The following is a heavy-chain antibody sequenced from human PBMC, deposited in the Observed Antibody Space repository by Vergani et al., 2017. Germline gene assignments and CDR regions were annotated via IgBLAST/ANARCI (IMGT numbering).Heavy chain of an antibody. V-gene: IGHV3-30-3*01. CDR2: IAYDGIDK. Sequence: QVQLVESGGGVVQPGRSLRLSCATSGFTFNRDAMHWVRQAPGKGLEWVAVIAYDGIDKFYADSVRGRFTISRDNSKNTLYLQMNSLRAEDSALYYCARENHGDYIPGEDWGQGTLVIVSS. CDR3: ARENHGDYIPGED. J-gene: IGHJ4*02. CDR1: GFTFNRDA. D-gene: IGHD4-17*01.